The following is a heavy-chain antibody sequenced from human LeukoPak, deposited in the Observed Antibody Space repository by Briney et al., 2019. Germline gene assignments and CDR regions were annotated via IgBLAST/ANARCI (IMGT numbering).Heavy chain of an antibody. CDR1: GYTFTSYG. Sequence: ASVKVSCKASGYTFTSYGISWVRQAPGQGLEWMGWISAYNGNTNYAQKLQGRVTITADESTSTAYMELSSLRSEDTAVYYCARARSRAPQFGPFDYWGQGTLVTVSS. CDR2: ISAYNGNT. V-gene: IGHV1-18*01. CDR3: ARARSRAPQFGPFDY. D-gene: IGHD3/OR15-3a*01. J-gene: IGHJ4*02.